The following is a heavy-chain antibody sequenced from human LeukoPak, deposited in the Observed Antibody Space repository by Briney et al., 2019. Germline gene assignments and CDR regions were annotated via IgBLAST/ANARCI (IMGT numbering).Heavy chain of an antibody. CDR2: IIPIFGTA. Sequence: GASVKVSCKASGGTFSSYAISWVRQAPGQGLEWMGGIIPIFGTANYAQKFQGRVTITADESTSTAYMELSSLRSEDTAVYYCARELYDGGNHDRYFDYWGQGTLVTVSS. V-gene: IGHV1-69*01. CDR1: GGTFSSYA. D-gene: IGHD4-23*01. J-gene: IGHJ4*02. CDR3: ARELYDGGNHDRYFDY.